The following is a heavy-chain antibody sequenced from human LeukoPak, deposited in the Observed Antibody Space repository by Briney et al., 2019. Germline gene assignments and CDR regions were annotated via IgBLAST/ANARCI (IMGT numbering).Heavy chain of an antibody. V-gene: IGHV4-4*07. CDR2: IYAAET. CDR1: GASISDYY. CDR3: ARVSSSWYQDWYFDL. Sequence: PSETLSLTCNVSGASISDYYWSWIRQSAGKGLEWIGRIYAAETDFNPSLKSRLTMSIDMSKNQFSLKLSSMIAADTAVYYCARVSSSWYQDWYFDLWGRGTLVTVPS. J-gene: IGHJ2*01. D-gene: IGHD6-13*01.